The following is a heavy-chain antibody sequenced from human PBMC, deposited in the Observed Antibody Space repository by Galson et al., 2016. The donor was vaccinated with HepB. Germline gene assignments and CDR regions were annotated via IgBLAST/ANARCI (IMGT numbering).Heavy chain of an antibody. V-gene: IGHV1-3*01. Sequence: SVKVSCKASGFTFTNYVIHWVRQAPGQRLEWMGWISAGNGNTKYSQKFQGKVTLTRDTSASTAYMELSSLNSEDTSVYYCAREEGSVVLAGFDTWGQGTLVTVSS. CDR2: ISAGNGNT. CDR1: GFTFTNYV. J-gene: IGHJ5*02. D-gene: IGHD2-2*01. CDR3: AREEGSVVLAGFDT.